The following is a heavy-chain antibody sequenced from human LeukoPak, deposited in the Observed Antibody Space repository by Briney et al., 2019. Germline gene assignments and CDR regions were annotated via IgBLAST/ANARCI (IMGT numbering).Heavy chain of an antibody. Sequence: PGGSLRLSCAASGFTFSSYSMNWVRQAPGKGLEWVSSIRSSSSYIYYADSVKGRFTISRDNAKNSLYLQMNSLRAEDTAVYYCAREGGEAFDYWGQGTLVTVSS. CDR1: GFTFSSYS. CDR3: AREGGEAFDY. D-gene: IGHD6-25*01. V-gene: IGHV3-21*01. CDR2: IRSSSSYI. J-gene: IGHJ4*02.